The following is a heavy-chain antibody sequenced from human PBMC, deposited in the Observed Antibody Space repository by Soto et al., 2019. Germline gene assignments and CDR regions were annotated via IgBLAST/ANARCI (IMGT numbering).Heavy chain of an antibody. Sequence: SGGGLVRPGGSLRLSCAASGFTFSRYSMNWVRQAPGKGLEWVSYISSSSSTIYYADSVKGRFTISRDNAKNSLYLQMNSLRAEDTAVYYCARDGLGGYYDFWSGLISHFDYWGQGTLVTVSS. CDR3: ARDGLGGYYDFWSGLISHFDY. D-gene: IGHD3-3*01. CDR1: GFTFSRYS. CDR2: ISSSSSTI. J-gene: IGHJ4*02. V-gene: IGHV3-48*01.